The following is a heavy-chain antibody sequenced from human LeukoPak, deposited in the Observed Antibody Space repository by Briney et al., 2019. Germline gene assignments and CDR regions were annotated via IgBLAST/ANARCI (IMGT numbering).Heavy chain of an antibody. CDR2: IYSGGST. D-gene: IGHD6-19*01. CDR3: ARVHKQWPSGDFFDY. CDR1: GFTVSSNY. V-gene: IGHV3-53*01. J-gene: IGHJ4*02. Sequence: GGSLRLSCAASGFTVSSNYMSWVRQAPGKGLEWVSVIYSGGSTYHADSVKGRFTISRDNSKNTLYLQMNSLRAEDTAVYYCARVHKQWPSGDFFDYWGQGTLVTVSS.